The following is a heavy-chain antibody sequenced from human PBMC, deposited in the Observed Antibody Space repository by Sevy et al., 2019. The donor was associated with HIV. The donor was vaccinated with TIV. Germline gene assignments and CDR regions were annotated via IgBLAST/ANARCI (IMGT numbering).Heavy chain of an antibody. V-gene: IGHV3-48*01. CDR3: ARDTGLDPYYFDY. CDR2: ISSSSSTI. CDR1: GFTFSSYS. Sequence: GGSLRLSCAASGFTFSSYSRNWVRQAPGKGLEWVSYISSSSSTIYYADSVKGRFTISRDNAKNSLYLQMNSLRAEDTAVYYCARDTGLDPYYFDYWGQGTLVTVSS. J-gene: IGHJ4*02. D-gene: IGHD1-1*01.